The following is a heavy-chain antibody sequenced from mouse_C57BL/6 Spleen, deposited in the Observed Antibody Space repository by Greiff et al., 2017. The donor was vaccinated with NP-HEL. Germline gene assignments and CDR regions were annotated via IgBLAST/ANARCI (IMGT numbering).Heavy chain of an antibody. J-gene: IGHJ3*01. V-gene: IGHV1-82*01. D-gene: IGHD1-1*01. CDR2: IYPGDGDT. CDR3: ARDTTVPGAY. CDR1: GYAFSSSW. Sequence: VQLQHSGPELVKPGASVKISCKASGYAFSSSWMNWVKQRPGKGLEWIGRIYPGDGDTNYNGKFKGKATLTADKSSSTAYMQLSSLTSEDSAVYFCARDTTVPGAYWGQGTLVTVSA.